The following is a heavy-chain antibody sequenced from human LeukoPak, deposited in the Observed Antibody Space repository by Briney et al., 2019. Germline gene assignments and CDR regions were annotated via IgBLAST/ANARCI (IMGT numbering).Heavy chain of an antibody. CDR3: VSISSGYSFGPIDY. CDR1: GGTFSSYA. J-gene: IGHJ4*02. V-gene: IGHV1-69*13. CDR2: IIPIFGTA. D-gene: IGHD3-22*01. Sequence: SVKVSCKASGGTFSSYAISWVRQAPGQGLEWMGGIIPIFGTANYAQKFQGRVTITADESTSTAYMELSSLRSEDTAVYYCVSISSGYSFGPIDYWGQGTLVTVSS.